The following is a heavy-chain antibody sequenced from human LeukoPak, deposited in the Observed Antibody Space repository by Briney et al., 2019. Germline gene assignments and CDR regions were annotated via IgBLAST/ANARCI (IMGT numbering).Heavy chain of an antibody. CDR1: GFTFSHFW. V-gene: IGHV3-7*01. J-gene: IGHJ4*02. CDR2: IKKTGSES. CDR3: AREDGYCSGGNCYSYFDS. Sequence: GGSLRLSCAASGFTFSHFWMSWVRQAPGKGLEWVAYIKKTGSESYYVDSVKGRFTITRDNTRNSLFLQMYSLRAEDTAVYFCAREDGYCSGGNCYSYFDSWGQGTLVTVSS. D-gene: IGHD2-15*01.